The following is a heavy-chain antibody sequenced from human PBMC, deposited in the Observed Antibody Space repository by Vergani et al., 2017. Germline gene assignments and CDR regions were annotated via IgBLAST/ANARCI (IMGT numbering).Heavy chain of an antibody. J-gene: IGHJ4*02. CDR2: IYNTGGT. Sequence: QVQLKESGPGLVGPSETLSLTCTVSGGPFSGGSHYWSWIRQSAGKGLEWLGRIYNTGGTNYDPSLKTRVTMSVDTSKNQFSLKLASVTAADTAIYYCARFSSGFVAWGPGTPVTVSS. CDR1: GGPFSGGSHY. CDR3: ARFSSGFVA. D-gene: IGHD5-12*01. V-gene: IGHV4-61*02.